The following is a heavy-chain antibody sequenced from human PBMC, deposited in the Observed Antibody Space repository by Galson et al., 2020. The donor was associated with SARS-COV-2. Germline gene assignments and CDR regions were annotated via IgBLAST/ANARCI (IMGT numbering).Heavy chain of an antibody. CDR3: ARRVVEAVVFDI. D-gene: IGHD3-22*01. Sequence: GESLKISCKASGYTFTRFALHWVRQVPGQRLEWMGWINTGNGNPKYSQSFQGRVSMTRDSSANTVYMELSNLKFEDTAIYYCARRVVEAVVFDIWGQGTMVTISS. CDR1: GYTFTRFA. V-gene: IGHV1-3*04. CDR2: INTGNGNP. J-gene: IGHJ3*02.